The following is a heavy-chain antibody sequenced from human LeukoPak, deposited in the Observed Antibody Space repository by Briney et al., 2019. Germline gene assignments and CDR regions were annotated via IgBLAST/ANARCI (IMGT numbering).Heavy chain of an antibody. CDR2: IKQDGSEK. D-gene: IGHD3-22*01. CDR1: GFTFSSYW. Sequence: QPGGSLRLSCAASGFTFSSYWMSWVRQAPGKGLEWVANIKQDGSEKYYVDSVKGRFTISRDNAKNSLYLQMNSLRAEDTAVYYCAREIGSGYYGYYHYYGMDVWGQGTTVTVSS. J-gene: IGHJ6*02. CDR3: AREIGSGYYGYYHYYGMDV. V-gene: IGHV3-7*01.